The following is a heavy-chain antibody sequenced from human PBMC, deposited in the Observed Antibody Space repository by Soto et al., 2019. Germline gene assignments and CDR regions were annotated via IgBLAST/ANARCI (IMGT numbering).Heavy chain of an antibody. CDR1: GFTVSSNY. J-gene: IGHJ6*03. V-gene: IGHV3-66*01. CDR2: IYSGGST. CDR3: ARAGLTVTKDYYYSMDV. D-gene: IGHD4-17*01. Sequence: EVQLVESGGGLVQPGGSLRLSCAASGFTVSSNYMSWVRQAPGKGLEWVSVIYSGGSTYYADSVKGRFTISRDNSKNTLYLQMNSLRAEDTAVYYCARAGLTVTKDYYYSMDVWGKGTTVTVSS.